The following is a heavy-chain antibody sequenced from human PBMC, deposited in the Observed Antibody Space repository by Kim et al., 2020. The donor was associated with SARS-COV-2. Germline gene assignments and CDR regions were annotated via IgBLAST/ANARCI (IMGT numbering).Heavy chain of an antibody. Sequence: GGSLRLSCAASGFTFKNAWMSWVRQAPGKGLEWVGRIKSKNDGGTTDYAAPVNGRFTIARDDSKYILYLQINSLIVDDTDVYYCVASTGWVGLFYHWGQG. CDR1: GFTFKNAW. D-gene: IGHD1-26*01. V-gene: IGHV3-15*01. J-gene: IGHJ4*02. CDR3: VASTGWVGLFYH. CDR2: IKSKNDGGTT.